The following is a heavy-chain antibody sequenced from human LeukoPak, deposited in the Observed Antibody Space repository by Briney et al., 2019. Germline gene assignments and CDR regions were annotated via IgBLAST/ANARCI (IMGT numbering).Heavy chain of an antibody. Sequence: GESLKISCKGSGYSFTSYWIGWVRQMPGKGLEWMGIIYPGDSDTRYSPSFQGQVTISADKSISTAYLQWSSLKASDTAMYYCARSTYYDFWSGQLSVAFDIWGQGTMVTVSS. CDR2: IYPGDSDT. CDR3: ARSTYYDFWSGQLSVAFDI. V-gene: IGHV5-51*01. CDR1: GYSFTSYW. J-gene: IGHJ3*02. D-gene: IGHD3-3*01.